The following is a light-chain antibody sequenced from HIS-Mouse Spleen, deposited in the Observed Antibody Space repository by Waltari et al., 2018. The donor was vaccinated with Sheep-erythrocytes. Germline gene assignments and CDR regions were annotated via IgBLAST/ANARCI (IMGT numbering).Light chain of an antibody. CDR1: SRDVGGYNY. J-gene: IGLJ1*01. CDR2: DVS. Sequence: QSALTQPRSVSGSPGQSVTISCTGTSRDVGGYNYVSWYQQHPGKAPKLLIYDVSKRASGVPVRFSGSKSGNTPFLTISGLQAEDEADYYCCSYAGSYDHVFATGTKVTVL. V-gene: IGLV2-11*01. CDR3: CSYAGSYDHV.